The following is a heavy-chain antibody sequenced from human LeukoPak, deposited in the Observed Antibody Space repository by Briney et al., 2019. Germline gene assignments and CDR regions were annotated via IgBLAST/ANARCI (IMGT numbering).Heavy chain of an antibody. CDR2: ISGRGGST. CDR3: AKGSSGSYSPY. D-gene: IGHD3-10*01. V-gene: IGHV3-23*01. CDR1: GFTFSSFG. Sequence: GGSLRLSCAASGFTFSSFGMSWVRQAPGKGLEWVSGISGRGGSTEYADSVKGRFTISRDNSENTLYLQMSSLRAEDTAIYYCAKGSSGSYSPYWGQGTLVTVSS. J-gene: IGHJ4*02.